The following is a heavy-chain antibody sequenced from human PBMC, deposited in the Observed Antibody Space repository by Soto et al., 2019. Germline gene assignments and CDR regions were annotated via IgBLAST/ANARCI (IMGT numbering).Heavy chain of an antibody. CDR3: ARRTLILGIVLVTLGGFDY. D-gene: IGHD3-22*01. V-gene: IGHV1-8*01. CDR2: MNPNSGNT. Sequence: QVQLVQSGAEVKKPGASVKVSCKASGYTFTSYDINWVRQATGHGLEWMGWMNPNSGNTGYAQKFQGRVTMTRNSSISTAYMALSRLRSEGTAVYYCARRTLILGIVLVTLGGFDYWGQGTLVSVSS. CDR1: GYTFTSYD. J-gene: IGHJ4*02.